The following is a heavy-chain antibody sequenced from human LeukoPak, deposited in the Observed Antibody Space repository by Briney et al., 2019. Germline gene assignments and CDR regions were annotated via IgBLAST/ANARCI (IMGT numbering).Heavy chain of an antibody. D-gene: IGHD3-22*01. CDR1: GFTFSSYA. CDR2: ISYDGSNK. CDR3: ASSSTVVYY. V-gene: IGHV3-30-3*01. J-gene: IGHJ4*02. Sequence: GGSLRLSCAASGFTFSSYAMHWVRQAPGKGLEWVAVISYDGSNKYYADSVKGRFTISRDNSKNTLYLQMNSLRAEDTAVYYCASSSTVVYYWGQGTLVTVSS.